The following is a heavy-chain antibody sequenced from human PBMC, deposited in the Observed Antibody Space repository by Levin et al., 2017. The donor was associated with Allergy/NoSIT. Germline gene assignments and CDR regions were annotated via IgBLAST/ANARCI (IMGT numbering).Heavy chain of an antibody. CDR2: ISYDGSNK. CDR1: GFTFISYA. CDR3: ARENYYDSSGSLNYFDY. V-gene: IGHV3-30*04. J-gene: IGHJ4*02. Sequence: GGSLRLSCAVSGFTFISYAMHWARQAPGKGLEWVAFISYDGSNKLYADSVKGRFTIFRDNSKNTLYLQMNSLGAEDTAVYYCARENYYDSSGSLNYFDYWGQGILVTVSS. D-gene: IGHD3-22*01.